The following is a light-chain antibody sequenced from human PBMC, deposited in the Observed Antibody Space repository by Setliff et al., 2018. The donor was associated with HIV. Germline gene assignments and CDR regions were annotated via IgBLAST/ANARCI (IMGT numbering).Light chain of an antibody. CDR3: CSYTGSPTLL. CDR2: DVN. Sequence: QSALTQPASVSGSPGQSIIISCTGSSSDVGIYNFVSWYQKHPGKAPKLIIYDVNKRPSGVSNRFSASKSGITASLTISGLQAEDEGDYYCCSYTGSPTLLFGGGTQLTVL. V-gene: IGLV2-23*02. CDR1: SSDVGIYNF. J-gene: IGLJ2*01.